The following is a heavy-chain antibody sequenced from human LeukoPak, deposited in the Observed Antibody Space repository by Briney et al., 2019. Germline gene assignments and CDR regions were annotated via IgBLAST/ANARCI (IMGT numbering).Heavy chain of an antibody. D-gene: IGHD1-1*01. J-gene: IGHJ4*02. CDR2: ITASGGST. V-gene: IGHV3-23*01. Sequence: GGSLRLSCASSGFTFNNYAMTWVRQAPGKGLDWVSSITASGGSTYCADSVKGRFTISRDNSKNTLYLQMSSLRAEDTAVYYCARDYPTSGIVTIFDCWGQGTLVTVSS. CDR1: GFTFNNYA. CDR3: ARDYPTSGIVTIFDC.